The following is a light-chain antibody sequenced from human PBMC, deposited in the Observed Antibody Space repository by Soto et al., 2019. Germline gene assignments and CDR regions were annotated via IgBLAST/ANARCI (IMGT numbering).Light chain of an antibody. V-gene: IGKV1-39*01. CDR2: DAS. J-gene: IGKJ1*01. CDR1: QDISNY. CDR3: QQSYSTPQT. Sequence: DVQMTQSPSSLSASVGDRVTIACQASQDISNYLNWYQQKPGKAPKLLIYDASNLETGVPSRFSGSGSGTDFTLTISSLQPEDFATYYCQQSYSTPQTFGQGTK.